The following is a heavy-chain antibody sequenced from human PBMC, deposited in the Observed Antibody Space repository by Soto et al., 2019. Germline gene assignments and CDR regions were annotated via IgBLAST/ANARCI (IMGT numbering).Heavy chain of an antibody. Sequence: ASVKVSCKASGYTFTGYGISWVRQAPGQGLEWMGWINAGNGNTKYSQKFQGRVTITRDTSASTAYMELSSLRSEDTAVYYCARDQDLGYCSSTSCYVKLSPLGYWGQGTLVTVSS. V-gene: IGHV1-3*01. D-gene: IGHD2-2*01. CDR1: GYTFTGYG. CDR2: INAGNGNT. J-gene: IGHJ4*02. CDR3: ARDQDLGYCSSTSCYVKLSPLGY.